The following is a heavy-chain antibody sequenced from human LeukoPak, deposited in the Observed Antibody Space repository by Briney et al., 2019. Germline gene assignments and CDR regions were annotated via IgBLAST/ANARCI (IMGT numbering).Heavy chain of an antibody. CDR2: IKQDGSEN. V-gene: IGHV3-7*01. Sequence: GGSLRLSCAASGFTFSSYWMSWVRQAPGQGLERVANIKQDGSENYYVDSVKGRFTISRDNAKNSLYLQMNSLSAEDTAVYYCARDIRPSEDRYYYDSSGYPGWWFDPWGQGTLVTVSS. J-gene: IGHJ5*02. CDR3: ARDIRPSEDRYYYDSSGYPGWWFDP. CDR1: GFTFSSYW. D-gene: IGHD3-22*01.